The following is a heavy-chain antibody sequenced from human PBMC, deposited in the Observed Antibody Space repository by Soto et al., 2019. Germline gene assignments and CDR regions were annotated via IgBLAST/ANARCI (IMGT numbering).Heavy chain of an antibody. Sequence: SLRLSCAAPGFSLSPYWMHWVRQVPGRGLEWVARLSSDGFGAAYADSVKGRFFISRDIARNTLSLQMNSLRADDTAVYYCARDLGGPDYWGRGTSVTVSS. CDR2: LSSDGFGA. J-gene: IGHJ4*02. V-gene: IGHV3-74*03. CDR3: ARDLGGPDY. CDR1: GFSLSPYW. D-gene: IGHD3-16*01.